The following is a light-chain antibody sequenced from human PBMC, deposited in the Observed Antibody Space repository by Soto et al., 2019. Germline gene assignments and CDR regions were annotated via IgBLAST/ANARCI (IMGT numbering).Light chain of an antibody. CDR1: SSDVGGYDY. V-gene: IGLV2-14*01. CDR2: EVT. J-gene: IGLJ1*01. CDR3: SSLTSGSTRV. Sequence: SALTQPASVSGSPGQSITISCTGTSSDVGGYDYVSWYQQHPDKAPKLIVYEVTHRPSGVSNRFSGSKSGNTASLTISGLQAEDEADYYCSSLTSGSTRVFGTGTKVTVL.